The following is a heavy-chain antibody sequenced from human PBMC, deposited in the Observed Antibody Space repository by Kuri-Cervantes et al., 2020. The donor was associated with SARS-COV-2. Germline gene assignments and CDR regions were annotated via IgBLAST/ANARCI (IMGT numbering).Heavy chain of an antibody. CDR1: GFTFSSYA. CDR2: ISYDGSNK. V-gene: IGHV3-30*04. J-gene: IGHJ6*02. D-gene: IGHD1-26*01. Sequence: GESLKISCAASGFTFSSYAMHWVRQAPGKGLEWVAVISYDGSNKYYADSVKGRFTISRDNSKNTLYLQMNSLRAEDTAVYYCASGNSWELLFIVTPPYYYYGMDVWGQGTTVTVSS. CDR3: ASGNSWELLFIVTPPYYYYGMDV.